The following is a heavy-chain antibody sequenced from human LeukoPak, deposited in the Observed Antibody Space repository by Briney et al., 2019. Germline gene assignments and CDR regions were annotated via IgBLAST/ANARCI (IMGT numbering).Heavy chain of an antibody. CDR3: ARGWTAMAIGPFDY. CDR1: GGSISGFY. CDR2: IYHSGST. J-gene: IGHJ4*02. Sequence: SETLSLTCTVSGGSISGFYWSWLRQPPGKGLEWIGYIYHSGSTYYNPSLKSRVTISVDRSKNQFSLKLSSVTAADTAVYYCARGWTAMAIGPFDYWGQGTLVTVSS. V-gene: IGHV4-59*12. D-gene: IGHD5-18*01.